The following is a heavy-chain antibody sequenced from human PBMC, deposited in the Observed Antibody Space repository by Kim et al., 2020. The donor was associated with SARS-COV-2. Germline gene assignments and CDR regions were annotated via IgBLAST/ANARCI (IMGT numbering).Heavy chain of an antibody. D-gene: IGHD6-13*01. V-gene: IGHV3-9*01. Sequence: ADSVKGRFTISRDNAKNSLYLQMNSLRAEDTALYYCAKGLYSSSWYYFDYWGQGTLVTVSS. CDR3: AKGLYSSSWYYFDY. J-gene: IGHJ4*02.